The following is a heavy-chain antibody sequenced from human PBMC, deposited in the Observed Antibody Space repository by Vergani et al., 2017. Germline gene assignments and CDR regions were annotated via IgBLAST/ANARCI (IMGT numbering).Heavy chain of an antibody. J-gene: IGHJ4*02. CDR3: ARTHSYGDYGLFDY. CDR1: GGSISSYY. V-gene: IGHV4-59*08. D-gene: IGHD5-18*01. CDR2: IYYSGST. Sequence: QVQLQESGPGLVKPSETLSLTCTVSGGSISSYYWSWIRQPPGKGLEWIGYIYYSGSTNYNPSLKSRVTISGDTAKNKFSLKLSSVTAADTAVYYWARTHSYGDYGLFDYWGQGTLVTVSS.